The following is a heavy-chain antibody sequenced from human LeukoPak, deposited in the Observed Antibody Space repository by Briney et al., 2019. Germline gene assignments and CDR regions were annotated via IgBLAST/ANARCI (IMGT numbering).Heavy chain of an antibody. CDR3: ARLSPGSSSGYDIDY. CDR1: GGSISSYY. D-gene: IGHD6-13*01. Sequence: PSETLSLTCTVSGGSISSYYWSWIRQPPGKGLEWIGYIYYSGSTNYNPSLKSRVTISVDTSKNQFSLKLSSVTVADTAVYYCARLSPGSSSGYDIDYGGQEPLVPVP. J-gene: IGHJ4*02. V-gene: IGHV4-59*08. CDR2: IYYSGST.